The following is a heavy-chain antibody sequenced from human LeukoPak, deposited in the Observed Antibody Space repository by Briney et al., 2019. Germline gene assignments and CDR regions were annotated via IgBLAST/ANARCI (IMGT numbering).Heavy chain of an antibody. V-gene: IGHV4-34*01. D-gene: IGHD3-22*01. J-gene: IGHJ5*02. Sequence: SETLSLTCAVYGGSFSDYYWSWIRQPPGKGLEWIGEINQSGSTNYNPSLKSRVTISVDTSKNQFSLKLSSVTAADTAVYYCARGPFLLLGYPRGWFDPWGQGTLVTVSS. CDR1: GGSFSDYY. CDR3: ARGPFLLLGYPRGWFDP. CDR2: INQSGST.